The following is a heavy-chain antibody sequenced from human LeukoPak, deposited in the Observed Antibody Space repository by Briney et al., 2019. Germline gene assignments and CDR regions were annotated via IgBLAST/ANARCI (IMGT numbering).Heavy chain of an antibody. Sequence: PSETLSLTCTVSDDSITSTTYYWGWLRQPPGKALEWIGSVYYSGSTYYNPSFNSRVTISLDMSKNQFSLKLNSVTAADTAVYFCAREVSGPSPSLAYAIDQWGQGTQVAVSS. V-gene: IGHV4-39*07. CDR1: DDSITSTTYY. D-gene: IGHD6-25*01. CDR2: VYYSGST. J-gene: IGHJ4*02. CDR3: AREVSGPSPSLAYAIDQ.